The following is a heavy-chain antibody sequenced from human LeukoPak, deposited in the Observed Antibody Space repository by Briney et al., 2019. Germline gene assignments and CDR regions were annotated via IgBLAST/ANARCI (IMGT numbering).Heavy chain of an antibody. V-gene: IGHV4-34*01. CDR3: ARGPYCSSTSCYLYGSGSYDY. CDR1: GGSLSGYY. Sequence: SETLSLTCAVYGGSLSGYYWSWIRQPPGKGLEWIGEINHSGSTNYNPSLKSRVTISVDTSKNQFSLKLSSVTAADTAVYYCARGPYCSSTSCYLYGSGSYDYWGQGTLVTVSS. J-gene: IGHJ4*02. CDR2: INHSGST. D-gene: IGHD2-2*01.